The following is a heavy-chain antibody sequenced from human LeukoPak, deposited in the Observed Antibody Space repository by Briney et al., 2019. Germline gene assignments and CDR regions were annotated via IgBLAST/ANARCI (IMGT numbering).Heavy chain of an antibody. CDR1: GGSISSYY. D-gene: IGHD1-14*01. Sequence: PSETLSLTCTVSGGSISSYYWSWIRQPPGKGLEWIGYIYYSGSTNYNPSLKSRVTISVDTSKNQFSLKLSSVTAADTAVYYCARDPEPFQHWGQGTLVTVSS. V-gene: IGHV4-59*01. CDR3: ARDPEPFQH. J-gene: IGHJ1*01. CDR2: IYYSGST.